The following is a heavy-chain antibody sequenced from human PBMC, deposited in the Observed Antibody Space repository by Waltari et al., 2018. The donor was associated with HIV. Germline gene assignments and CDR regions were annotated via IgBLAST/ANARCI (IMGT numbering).Heavy chain of an antibody. J-gene: IGHJ4*02. V-gene: IGHV3-74*01. CDR1: GFTFCSYW. D-gene: IGHD3-9*01. CDR3: ARDLVVLRYFDWLSTYFDY. Sequence: EVQLVESGGGLVQPGGSLRLSCAASGFTFCSYWMHWVRQAPGKGLVWVSRIKSDGTITTYADSVKSRFTISRDNAKNTLFLQMNNLRAEDTAIYYCARDLVVLRYFDWLSTYFDYWGQGTLVTVSS. CDR2: IKSDGTIT.